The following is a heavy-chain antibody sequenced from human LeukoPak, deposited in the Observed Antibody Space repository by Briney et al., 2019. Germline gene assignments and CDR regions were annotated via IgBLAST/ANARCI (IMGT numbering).Heavy chain of an antibody. V-gene: IGHV1-18*01. D-gene: IGHD3-22*01. CDR3: ARNDSSGYSEY. CDR1: GYIFTTYG. CDR2: ISVYNDYT. Sequence: ASVKASCKASGYIFTTYGISWVRQAPGQGLEWMGWISVYNDYTTYAQTFQGRVTMTTDTSTSTAYMELRNLRSDDTAVYYCARNDSSGYSEYWGQGTLVTVS. J-gene: IGHJ4*02.